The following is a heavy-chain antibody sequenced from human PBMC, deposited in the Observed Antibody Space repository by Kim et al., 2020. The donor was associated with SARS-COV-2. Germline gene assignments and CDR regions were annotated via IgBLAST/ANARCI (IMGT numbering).Heavy chain of an antibody. Sequence: GGSLRLSCAASGFTFSSYAMSWVRQAPGKGLEWVSVIYSGGSSTYYADSVKGRFTISRDNSKNTLYLQMNSLRAEDTAVYYCAKYSGLWWGTGAFDIWGQGTMVTVSS. CDR2: IYSGGSST. V-gene: IGHV3-23*03. D-gene: IGHD2-21*01. CDR3: AKYSGLWWGTGAFDI. J-gene: IGHJ3*02. CDR1: GFTFSSYA.